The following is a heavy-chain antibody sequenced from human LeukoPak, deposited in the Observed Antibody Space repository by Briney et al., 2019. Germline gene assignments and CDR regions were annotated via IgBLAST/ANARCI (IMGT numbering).Heavy chain of an antibody. J-gene: IGHJ3*02. CDR3: ASGSEVGSDAFDI. CDR2: ISYDGSNK. CDR1: GFTFRSFA. V-gene: IGHV3-30-3*01. D-gene: IGHD1-26*01. Sequence: GGSLRLSCAASGFTFRSFAMHWVRQAPGKGLEWVAVISYDGSNKYYADSVKGRFTISRDNSKNTLYLQMNSLRAEDTAVYYCASGSEVGSDAFDIWGQGTMVTVSS.